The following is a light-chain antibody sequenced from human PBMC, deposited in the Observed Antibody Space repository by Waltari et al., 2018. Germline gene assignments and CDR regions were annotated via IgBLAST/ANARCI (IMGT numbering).Light chain of an antibody. V-gene: IGKV2D-29*01. CDR2: EVS. CDR3: MQSIQSPLT. J-gene: IGKJ4*01. CDR1: QHLLHGDGKTY. Sequence: DIVMTQTPLSLSVTPGQPASLSFKSSQHLLHGDGKTYLSWNLHKSGQPPQLQIFEVSARFSGVPDRFSGSGSGTDFTLRISRVEAEDVGVYYCMQSIQSPLTFGGGTKVEIK.